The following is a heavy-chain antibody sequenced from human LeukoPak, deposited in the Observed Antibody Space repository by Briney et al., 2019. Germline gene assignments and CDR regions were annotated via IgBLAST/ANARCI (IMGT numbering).Heavy chain of an antibody. CDR1: GFTFSSYG. J-gene: IGHJ4*02. CDR3: AITLTPAADQTEIKDY. CDR2: IWYDGSNK. D-gene: IGHD6-13*01. V-gene: IGHV3-33*01. Sequence: GGSLRLSCAASGFTFSSYGMHWVRQAPGKGLEWVAVIWYDGSNKYYADSVKGRFTISRDNSKNTLYLQMNSLRAEDTAVYYCAITLTPAADQTEIKDYWGQGTLVTVSS.